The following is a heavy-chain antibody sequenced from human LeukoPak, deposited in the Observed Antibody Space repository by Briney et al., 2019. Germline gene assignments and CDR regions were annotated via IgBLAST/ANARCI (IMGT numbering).Heavy chain of an antibody. J-gene: IGHJ4*02. CDR1: GYTFTSYG. CDR2: MTPNSGNT. V-gene: IGHV1-8*02. CDR3: ARGASRSFDY. Sequence: ASVKVSCKASGYTFTSYGISWVRQATGRGLEWMGSMTPNSGNTAYAQKFQGRVTMTRTTSISTAYMELSSLRSEDTAVYYCARGASRSFDYWGQGTLVTVSS.